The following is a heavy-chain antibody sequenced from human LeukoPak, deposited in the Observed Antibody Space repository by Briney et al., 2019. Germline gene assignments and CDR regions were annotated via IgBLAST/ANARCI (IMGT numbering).Heavy chain of an antibody. D-gene: IGHD3-22*01. Sequence: SETLSLTCTVSGGSISSSSYYWGWIRQPPGKGLERIGSIYYSGSTYYNPSLKSRVTISVDTSKNQFSLKLSSVTAADTAVYYCARLPNYYDSSGSRPGYFDYWGQGTLVTVSS. CDR2: IYYSGST. CDR1: GGSISSSSYY. CDR3: ARLPNYYDSSGSRPGYFDY. J-gene: IGHJ4*02. V-gene: IGHV4-39*07.